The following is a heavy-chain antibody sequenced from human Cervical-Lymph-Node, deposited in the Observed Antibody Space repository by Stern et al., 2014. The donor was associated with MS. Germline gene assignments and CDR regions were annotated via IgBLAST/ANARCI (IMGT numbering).Heavy chain of an antibody. Sequence: VQLVESGGGVVQPGRSLRLSCSVSGFSLNYYTMHWVRQAPGKGLEWVAVISNDGSRVDYLDSVKGRFTISRDNSKNTLYLQMNNLKSGDTAVYFCAREDEFDYWGQGTLVTVSS. J-gene: IGHJ4*02. D-gene: IGHD5-24*01. CDR2: ISNDGSRV. CDR3: AREDEFDY. CDR1: GFSLNYYT. V-gene: IGHV3-30*04.